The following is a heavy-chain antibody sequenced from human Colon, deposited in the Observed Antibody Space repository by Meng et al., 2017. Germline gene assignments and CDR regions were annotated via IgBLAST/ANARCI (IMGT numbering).Heavy chain of an antibody. J-gene: IGHJ5*02. CDR1: GGSISSGDYY. CDR2: IYYSGST. CDR3: ARDRKHYGERGWFDP. D-gene: IGHD4-17*01. V-gene: IGHV4-30-4*01. Sequence: QGQLQESGPGLVQPSQPLSLTCTVSGGSISSGDYYWSWIRQPPGKGLEWIGYIYYSGSTYSNASLKSRVTISIDRSKNQFSLKLSSVTAADTAVYYCARDRKHYGERGWFDPWGQGTLVTASS.